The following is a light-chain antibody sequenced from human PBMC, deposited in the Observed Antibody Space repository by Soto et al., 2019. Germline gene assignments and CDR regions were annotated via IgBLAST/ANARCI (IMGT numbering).Light chain of an antibody. CDR1: SSDVGGFNY. J-gene: IGLJ1*01. Sequence: QSELTRAASVSGSPGQSITITCTGTSSDVGGFNYVSWYQQHPGKAPKLMIYDVTNRPSGVSYRFSGSKSGNTASLTISGLQAEDEADYYCNSYTSSSTYVFGTGTKVTVL. CDR3: NSYTSSSTYV. CDR2: DVT. V-gene: IGLV2-14*03.